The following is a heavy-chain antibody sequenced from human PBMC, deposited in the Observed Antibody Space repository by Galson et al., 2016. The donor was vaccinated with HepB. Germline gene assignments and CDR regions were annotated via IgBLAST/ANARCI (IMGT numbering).Heavy chain of an antibody. Sequence: SVKVSCKASGYNFINSYMHWVRQAPGQGLEWMGIINPSGGSTSYAQKFQGRVTMTRDTSTSTVYMELSSLRSDDTAVYYCARGAAVAASRYGLDIWDQGTTAIVSS. J-gene: IGHJ6*02. V-gene: IGHV1-46*01. D-gene: IGHD6-19*01. CDR2: INPSGGST. CDR3: ARGAAVAASRYGLDI. CDR1: GYNFINSY.